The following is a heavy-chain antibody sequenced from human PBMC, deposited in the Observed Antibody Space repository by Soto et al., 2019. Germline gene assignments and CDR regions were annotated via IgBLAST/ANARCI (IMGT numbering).Heavy chain of an antibody. CDR1: GFIFDNYA. CDR3: AKGRSSSSWGGTGFDY. Sequence: GGSLRLSCAASGFIFDNYALHWVRQAPGKGLEWVSGISWNSGNIGYADSVKGRFTVSRDSAKNSLYMQMNSLRADDTAVYYCAKGRSSSSWGGTGFDYWGQGTLVTVSS. CDR2: ISWNSGNI. D-gene: IGHD6-6*01. J-gene: IGHJ4*02. V-gene: IGHV3-9*01.